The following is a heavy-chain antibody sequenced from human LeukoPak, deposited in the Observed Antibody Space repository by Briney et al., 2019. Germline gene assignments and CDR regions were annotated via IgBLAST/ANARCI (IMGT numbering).Heavy chain of an antibody. V-gene: IGHV4-39*07. J-gene: IGHJ4*02. Sequence: PSETLSLTCTVSGGSISSSSYYWGWIRQPPGKGLEWMGSIYYSGSTYYNPSLKSRVTISVDTSKNQFSLKLSSVTAADTAVYYCARFRATGLFDYWGQGTLVTVSS. CDR1: GGSISSSSYY. D-gene: IGHD1-1*01. CDR2: IYYSGST. CDR3: ARFRATGLFDY.